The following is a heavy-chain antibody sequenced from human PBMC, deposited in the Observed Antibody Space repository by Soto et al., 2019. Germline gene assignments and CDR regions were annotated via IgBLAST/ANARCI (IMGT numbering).Heavy chain of an antibody. D-gene: IGHD6-6*01. CDR3: ASSVYSSSAPNDY. J-gene: IGHJ4*02. CDR2: ISPTSAYI. Sequence: PGGSLRLSCAASGFSFGDYVMEWVRQAPGKGLEWVSSISPTSAYIFYADSVKGRFTISRDNAKNSLYLQMNSLRAEDTAVYYCASSVYSSSAPNDYWGQGTLVTVS. CDR1: GFSFGDYV. V-gene: IGHV3-21*04.